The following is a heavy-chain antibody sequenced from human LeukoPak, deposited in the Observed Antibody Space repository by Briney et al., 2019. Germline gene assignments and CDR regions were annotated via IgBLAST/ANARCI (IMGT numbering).Heavy chain of an antibody. D-gene: IGHD2-2*01. CDR1: GYSFTSYW. CDR3: ARHRDIVLVPAAMDV. Sequence: GESLKIYCKGSGYSFTSYWIGWVRQMPGKGLEWMGIIYPAGSDTTYSPSFQGQVTISADKSISTAYLQWSSLKTSDTAMYYCARHRDIVLVPAAMDVWGQGTTVTVSS. J-gene: IGHJ6*02. CDR2: IYPAGSDT. V-gene: IGHV5-51*01.